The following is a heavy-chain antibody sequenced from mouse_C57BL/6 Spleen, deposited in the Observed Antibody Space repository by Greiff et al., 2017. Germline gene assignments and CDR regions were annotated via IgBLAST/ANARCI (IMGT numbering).Heavy chain of an antibody. CDR2: IDPSDSYT. CDR3: ARSDDGYYERGDY. V-gene: IGHV1-69*01. Sequence: QVQLQQPGAELVMPGASVKLSCKASGYTFTSYWMHWVKQRPGQGLEWIGEIDPSDSYTNYNQKFKGKSTLTVDKSSSTAYMQLSSLTSEDSAVYYCARSDDGYYERGDYWGQGTTLTVSS. J-gene: IGHJ2*01. D-gene: IGHD2-3*01. CDR1: GYTFTSYW.